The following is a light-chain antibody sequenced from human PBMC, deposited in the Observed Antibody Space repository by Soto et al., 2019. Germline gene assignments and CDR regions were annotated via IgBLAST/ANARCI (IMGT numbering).Light chain of an antibody. CDR2: RAS. CDR1: QSVARD. J-gene: IGKJ2*01. Sequence: EIVLTQSPGTLSLSPGETATLSCRASQSVARDLIWYQHKPGQAPRLLISRASTGATGIPDRFSGSGSGTDFTLTINRLEPEDSAVYYCQQHTVSMYTFGQGTKLEIK. V-gene: IGKV3-20*01. CDR3: QQHTVSMYT.